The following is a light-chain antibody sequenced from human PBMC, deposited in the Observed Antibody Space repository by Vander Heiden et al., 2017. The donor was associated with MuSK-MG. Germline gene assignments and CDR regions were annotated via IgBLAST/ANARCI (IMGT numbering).Light chain of an antibody. J-gene: IGKJ4*01. CDR1: QSVSSN. V-gene: IGKV3-15*01. CDR2: GAS. Sequence: EIVMTQSPATLSVSPGERATLSCRASQSVSSNLAWYQQKPGQAPRLLIYGASTRATGIPARFRGSGSGTEFTLTISSLQSEDFAIYYCPQDNYSPSLTFGGGTKVEIK. CDR3: PQDNYSPSLT.